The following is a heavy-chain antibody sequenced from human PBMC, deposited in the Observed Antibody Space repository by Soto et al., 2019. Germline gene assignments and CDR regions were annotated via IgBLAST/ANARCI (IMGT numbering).Heavy chain of an antibody. J-gene: IGHJ4*02. Sequence: QVQLVQSGAEVKKPGSSVKVSCTASGGIFSTYAISWLRQAPGQGLEWMGGIIPIFGTQNYAQRFQGRVTITADESTSTAYMELSRLRSEDTAVYYCSRDRDDYGSGNYYNRIYFWGQVTLVTVSS. D-gene: IGHD3-10*01. CDR2: IIPIFGTQ. V-gene: IGHV1-69*01. CDR3: SRDRDDYGSGNYYNRIYF. CDR1: GGIFSTYA.